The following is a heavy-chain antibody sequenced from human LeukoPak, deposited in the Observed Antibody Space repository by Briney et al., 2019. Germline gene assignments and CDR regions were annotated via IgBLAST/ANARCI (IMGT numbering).Heavy chain of an antibody. V-gene: IGHV3-7*01. D-gene: IGHD3-10*01. CDR3: AREFGPDY. CDR1: GFTFSNYW. J-gene: IGHJ4*02. Sequence: QTGGSLRLSCAASGFTFSNYWMNWVRQAPGKGLEWVANIKQDSSQRWYVDSVKGRFTISRDNAKNSLYLEMNNLRVEDTAVHYCAREFGPDYWGQGTLVAVSS. CDR2: IKQDSSQR.